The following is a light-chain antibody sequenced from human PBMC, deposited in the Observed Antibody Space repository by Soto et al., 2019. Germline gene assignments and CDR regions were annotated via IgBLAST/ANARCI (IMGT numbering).Light chain of an antibody. Sequence: DIQMTQSPSSLSASVGEGVTITCRASQDISTYLAWYQQKPGRLPKLLIFGASTLQSGVSSRFSGSGSGTDFTLTINRLQPEDVATYYCQKYDSVPLTFGGGTKVDIK. CDR1: QDISTY. CDR3: QKYDSVPLT. J-gene: IGKJ4*01. CDR2: GAS. V-gene: IGKV1-27*01.